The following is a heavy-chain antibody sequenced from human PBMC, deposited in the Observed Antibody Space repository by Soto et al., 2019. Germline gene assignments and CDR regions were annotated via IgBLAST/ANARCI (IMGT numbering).Heavy chain of an antibody. CDR1: GGSISSYY. Sequence: SETLSLTCTVSGGSISSYYWSWIRQPPGKGLEWIGYIYYSGSTNYNPSLKSRVTISVDTSKNQFSLKLSSVTAADTAVYYCARETYYDFWSGAGPGYYYYMDVWGKGTTVTSP. D-gene: IGHD3-3*01. V-gene: IGHV4-59*01. J-gene: IGHJ6*03. CDR2: IYYSGST. CDR3: ARETYYDFWSGAGPGYYYYMDV.